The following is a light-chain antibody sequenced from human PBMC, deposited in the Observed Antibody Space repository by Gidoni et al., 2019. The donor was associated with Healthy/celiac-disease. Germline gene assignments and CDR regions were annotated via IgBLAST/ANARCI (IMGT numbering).Light chain of an antibody. CDR2: DAS. CDR1: QSVSSY. CDR3: QQRSNWPPMYT. V-gene: IGKV3-11*01. J-gene: IGKJ2*01. Sequence: EIVFTQSPATLSLSPGERTTHSCRASQSVSSYLAWYQQKPGQAPRHLIYDASNRATGIPARFSGSGSGTDFTLTISSLEPEDFAVYYCQQRSNWPPMYTFGQGTKLEIK.